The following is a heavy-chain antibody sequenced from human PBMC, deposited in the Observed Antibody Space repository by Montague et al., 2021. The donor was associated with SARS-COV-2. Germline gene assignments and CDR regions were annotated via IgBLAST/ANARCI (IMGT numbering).Heavy chain of an antibody. CDR2: IYYSGST. V-gene: IGHV4-59*01. D-gene: IGHD5-12*01. CDR1: GGSISSYY. J-gene: IGHJ2*01. Sequence: SETLSLTCTVSGGSISSYYWNWIRQSPGKGLEWTGYIYYSGSTKYNPSLKSRVTISVDTSKSQMSLRLNSVTAADTAVYYCAGDRGRFWHFDLWGRGTLVTVSS. CDR3: AGDRGRFWHFDL.